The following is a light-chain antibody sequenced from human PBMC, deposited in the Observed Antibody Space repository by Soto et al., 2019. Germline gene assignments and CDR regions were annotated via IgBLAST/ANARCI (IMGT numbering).Light chain of an antibody. V-gene: IGKV3-15*01. CDR2: GAS. CDR1: QRVSSN. CDR3: QQYGPSLIT. J-gene: IGKJ5*01. Sequence: EIVMTQSPATLSVSPGERATLSCRASQRVSSNLAWYQQKPGQAPRLLIYGASTRATGIPARFSGSGSGTEFTLTISSLQSEDFALYYCQQYGPSLITFGQGTRLESK.